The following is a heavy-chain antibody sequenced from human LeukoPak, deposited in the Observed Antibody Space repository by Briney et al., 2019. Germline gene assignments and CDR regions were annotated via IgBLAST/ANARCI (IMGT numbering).Heavy chain of an antibody. J-gene: IGHJ5*02. CDR2: ISGSNSYI. CDR3: ARSSLDWFDP. V-gene: IGHV3-21*01. CDR1: GFTFNSYS. Sequence: GGSLRLSCAASGFTFNSYSMNWVRQAPGKGLEWVSSISGSNSYIYYADSMKGRFTISRDNAKNSLYLKMNSLRAEDTAVYYCARSSLDWFDPWGQGTLVTVSS.